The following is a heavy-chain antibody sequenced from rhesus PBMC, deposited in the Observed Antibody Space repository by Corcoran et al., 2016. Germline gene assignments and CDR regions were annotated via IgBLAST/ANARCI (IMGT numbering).Heavy chain of an antibody. J-gene: IGHJ4*01. CDR2: IYGSGESN. CDR1: GCSISGYYY. Sequence: QLQLQESGPGLVKPSETLSLTCAVSGCSISGYYYWSWIRQPPGKGLEWIGSIYGSGESNYLNPSRKSRGTVTVDTSKNQFSLKLSSVTAADTAVYYCASVPDSGSYYYFDYWGQGVLVTVSS. V-gene: IGHV4S14*01. CDR3: ASVPDSGSYYYFDY. D-gene: IGHD3-16*01.